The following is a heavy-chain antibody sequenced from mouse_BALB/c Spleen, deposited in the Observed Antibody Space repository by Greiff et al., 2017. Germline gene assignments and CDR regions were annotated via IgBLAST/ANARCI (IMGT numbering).Heavy chain of an antibody. J-gene: IGHJ4*01. CDR2: IRSKSNNYAT. CDR3: VRHYGGMDY. Sequence: DVHLVESGGGLVQPKGSLKLSCAASGFTFNTYAMNWVRQAPGKGLEWVARIRSKSNNYATYYADSVKDRFTISRDDSQSMLYLQMNNLKTEDTAMYYCVRHYGGMDYWGQGTSVTVSS. CDR1: GFTFNTYA. D-gene: IGHD1-2*01. V-gene: IGHV10-1*02.